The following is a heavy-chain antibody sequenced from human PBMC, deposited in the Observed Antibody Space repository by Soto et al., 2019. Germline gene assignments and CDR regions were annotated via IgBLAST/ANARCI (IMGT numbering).Heavy chain of an antibody. CDR2: ISAYNGKT. CDR3: ARGLDCGGDCYFDY. D-gene: IGHD2-21*02. CDR1: GYTFTSYG. V-gene: IGHV1-18*01. J-gene: IGHJ4*02. Sequence: ASVKVSCKASGYTFTSYGISWVRQPPGQGLEWVGLISAYNGKTNYAQKLQGRVTMTTETSTSTAYMVLRSLRSDATAVYYCARGLDCGGDCYFDYWGQGTLVTVSS.